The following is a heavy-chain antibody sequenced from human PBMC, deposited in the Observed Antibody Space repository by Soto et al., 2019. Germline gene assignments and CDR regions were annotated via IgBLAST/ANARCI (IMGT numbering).Heavy chain of an antibody. J-gene: IGHJ6*02. CDR1: GGTFSNDI. V-gene: IGHV1-69*08. CDR2: IIPLLDTT. Sequence: ASVKVSCKTSGGTFSNDIITWVRQAPGQGLEWMGRIIPLLDTTNYAQKFQGRVTMTRNTSISTAYMELSSLRSEDTAVYYCARDSRLGFGESNLWGQGTTVTVSS. CDR3: ARDSRLGFGESNL. D-gene: IGHD3-10*01.